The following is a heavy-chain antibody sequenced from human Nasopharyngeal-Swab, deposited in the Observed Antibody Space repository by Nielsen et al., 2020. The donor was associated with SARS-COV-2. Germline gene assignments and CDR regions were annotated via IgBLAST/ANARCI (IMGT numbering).Heavy chain of an antibody. Sequence: WGSLRLSCEVSGFSFRDHAMSWVRQAPGKGLEWVSGISIRGVTTYYADSVKGRFTISRDNSKNTVYLDMNSLRAEDTAVYYCANEEVPNDYWGQGTLVTVSS. CDR1: GFSFRDHA. J-gene: IGHJ4*02. V-gene: IGHV3-23*01. CDR2: ISIRGVTT. CDR3: ANEEVPNDY.